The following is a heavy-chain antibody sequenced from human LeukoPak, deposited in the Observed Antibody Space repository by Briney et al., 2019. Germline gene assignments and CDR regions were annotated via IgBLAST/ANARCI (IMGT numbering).Heavy chain of an antibody. V-gene: IGHV3-53*01. J-gene: IGHJ4*02. Sequence: GGSLRLSCAASGLTVTSNYMSWIRQAPGKGLEWVSVIYSGGDTYYADSVKGRFTISRDNSKNTLYLQMNSLRAQDTAVYYCARPGYSTGAFDYWGQGTLVTVSS. CDR1: GLTVTSNY. D-gene: IGHD6-25*01. CDR3: ARPGYSTGAFDY. CDR2: IYSGGDT.